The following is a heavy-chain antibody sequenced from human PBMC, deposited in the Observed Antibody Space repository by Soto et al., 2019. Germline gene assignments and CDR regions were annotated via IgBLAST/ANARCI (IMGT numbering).Heavy chain of an antibody. CDR2: IGTAGDT. V-gene: IGHV3-13*01. CDR1: GFTFSSYD. Sequence: EVQLVESGGGLVQPGGSLRLSCAASGFTFSSYDMHWVRQATGKGLEWVSAIGTAGDTYYPGYVKGRFTISRENAKNSLYLQMNSLRAGDTAVYYCARAENWNYGRGAFDIWGQGTMVTVSS. J-gene: IGHJ3*02. CDR3: ARAENWNYGRGAFDI. D-gene: IGHD1-7*01.